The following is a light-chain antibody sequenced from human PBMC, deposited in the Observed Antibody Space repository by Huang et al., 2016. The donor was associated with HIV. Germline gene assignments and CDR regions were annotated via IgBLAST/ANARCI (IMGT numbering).Light chain of an antibody. V-gene: IGKV3-11*01. CDR3: QQRSNWPLT. CDR2: DAS. Sequence: EIVLTQSPATLSLSPGEIAPLSCRTSQSVSSYLAWYQQKPGQAPRHLIYDASNRATVIPSRCSGSVSGTDFTLTISSLEPEEFAVYYCQQRSNWPLTFGGGTKVEIK. J-gene: IGKJ4*02. CDR1: QSVSSY.